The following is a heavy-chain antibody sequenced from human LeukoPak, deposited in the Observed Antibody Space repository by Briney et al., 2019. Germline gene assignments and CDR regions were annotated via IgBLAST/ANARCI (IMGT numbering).Heavy chain of an antibody. V-gene: IGHV4-39*01. D-gene: IGHD2-15*01. CDR2: IYYSGST. Sequence: SETLSLTCTVSGGSISSSSYYWGWIRQPPGKGLEWIGSIYYSGSTYYNPSLKSRVTISVDTSKNQFSLKLSSVTAADTAVYYCARGLTLVVVAATGRGAFDIWGQGTMVTVSS. CDR1: GGSISSSSYY. J-gene: IGHJ3*02. CDR3: ARGLTLVVVAATGRGAFDI.